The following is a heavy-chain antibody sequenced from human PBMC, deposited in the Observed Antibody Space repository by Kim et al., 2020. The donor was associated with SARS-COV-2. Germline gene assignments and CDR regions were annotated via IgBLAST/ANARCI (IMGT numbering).Heavy chain of an antibody. D-gene: IGHD3-16*01. CDR1: GFNFSDSY. V-gene: IGHV3-11*01. CDR2: VTSSGSTT. CDR3: ARAEYSYGHRT. Sequence: GGSLRLSCAASGFNFSDSYMSWIRQSPGKGLEWISLVTSSGSTTYYTDSVKGRFTISRDNAKKSLYLHMSSLRVEDTAVYYCARAEYSYGHRTWGQGILVTVSS. J-gene: IGHJ5*02.